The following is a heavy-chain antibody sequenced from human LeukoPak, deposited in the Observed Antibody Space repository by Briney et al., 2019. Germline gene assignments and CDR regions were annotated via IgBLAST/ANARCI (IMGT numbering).Heavy chain of an antibody. CDR2: IKQDGSEK. CDR1: GFTFSSYW. CDR3: ARGRIVWPTYYYYYYMDV. V-gene: IGHV3-7*01. D-gene: IGHD2-8*01. J-gene: IGHJ6*03. Sequence: PGGSLRLSCAASGFTFSSYWMSWVRQAPGKGLEWVANIKQDGSEKYYVDSVKGRFTISRDNAKNSLYLQMNSLRAEDTAVYYCARGRIVWPTYYYYYYMDVWGKGTTVTVSS.